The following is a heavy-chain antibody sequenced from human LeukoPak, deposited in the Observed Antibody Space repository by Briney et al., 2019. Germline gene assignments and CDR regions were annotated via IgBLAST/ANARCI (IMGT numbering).Heavy chain of an antibody. Sequence: ASVKVSCKTSGYTFTNYYIHWVRQAPGQGLEWMGRIDPNTGGTKSAKNFQGRVTMTRDTSISTAFMALSGLRSDDTAVYYCASLYDIVGTTVDYWGQGTLVTVSS. CDR2: IDPNTGGT. D-gene: IGHD1-26*01. J-gene: IGHJ4*02. CDR3: ASLYDIVGTTVDY. V-gene: IGHV1-2*06. CDR1: GYTFTNYY.